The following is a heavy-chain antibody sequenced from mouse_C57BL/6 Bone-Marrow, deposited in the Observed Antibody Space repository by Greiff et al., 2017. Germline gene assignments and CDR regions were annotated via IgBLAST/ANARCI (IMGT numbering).Heavy chain of an antibody. CDR3: AREDYGSSFHY. CDR2: INPNNGGT. CDR1: GYTFTDYY. D-gene: IGHD1-1*01. V-gene: IGHV1-26*01. Sequence: VQLQQSGPELVKPGASVKISCKASGYTFTDYYMNWVKQSHGKSLEWIGDINPNNGGTSYNQKFKGKATLTVDKSSSTAYMELRSLTSEDSAVYYCAREDYGSSFHYWGRGTTLTVSS. J-gene: IGHJ2*01.